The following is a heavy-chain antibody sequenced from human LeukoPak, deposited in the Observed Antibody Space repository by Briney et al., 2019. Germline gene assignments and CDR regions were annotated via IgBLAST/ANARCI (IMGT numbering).Heavy chain of an antibody. D-gene: IGHD2-15*01. CDR3: ARAGWSRIYFDY. Sequence: GGSLRLSCAASGFTVSSNYMSWVRQAPGKGLEWVSVIYSGGSTYYADSVKGRFTISRDNSKNTLYLQMNSLRAEDTAVYYCARAGWSRIYFDYWGQGTLVTVSS. CDR1: GFTVSSNY. V-gene: IGHV3-66*01. CDR2: IYSGGST. J-gene: IGHJ4*02.